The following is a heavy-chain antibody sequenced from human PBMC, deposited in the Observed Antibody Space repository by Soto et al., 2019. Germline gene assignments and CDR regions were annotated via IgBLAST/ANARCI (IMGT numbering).Heavy chain of an antibody. V-gene: IGHV3-23*01. CDR2: LSGGGGTT. J-gene: IGHJ4*02. Sequence: XGSLRLSCTVAGITASNYAMNVVRQAPVKGLEWVSSLSGGGGTTYYADSVKGRFIISRDNSKNTLYLLMNSLRAEDTALYYCAKQRADYGSGAYTFYFDNWGQGDLGTVSS. CDR1: GITASNYA. D-gene: IGHD3-10*01. CDR3: AKQRADYGSGAYTFYFDN.